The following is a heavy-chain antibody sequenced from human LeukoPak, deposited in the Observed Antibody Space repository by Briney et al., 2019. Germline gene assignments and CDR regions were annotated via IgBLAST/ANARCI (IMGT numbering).Heavy chain of an antibody. CDR1: GFTFSSYG. J-gene: IGHJ4*02. V-gene: IGHV3-30*03. D-gene: IGHD6-19*01. CDR3: ATCIGVPGFFPYYFDY. Sequence: PGGSLRLSCAASGFTFSSYGMHWVRQAPGKGLEWVAVISYDGSNKYYADSVKGRFTISRDNSKNTLYLQMNSLRVEDTAVYYCATCIGVPGFFPYYFDYWGQGTLVTVS. CDR2: ISYDGSNK.